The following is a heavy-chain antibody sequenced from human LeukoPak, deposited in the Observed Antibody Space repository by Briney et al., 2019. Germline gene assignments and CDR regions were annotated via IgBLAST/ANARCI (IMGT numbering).Heavy chain of an antibody. D-gene: IGHD3-10*01. CDR1: GGSINNNDWWNW. CDR3: ARVAGSGSYNS. Sequence: SGTLSLTCAVSGGSINNNDWWNWWSWVRQPPGKGLEWIGEIFHSGSSNYNPSLKSRVTISVDKSKNQFSLKLSSVTAADTAVYYCARVAGSGSYNSWGQGTLVTVSS. V-gene: IGHV4-4*02. J-gene: IGHJ4*02. CDR2: IFHSGSS.